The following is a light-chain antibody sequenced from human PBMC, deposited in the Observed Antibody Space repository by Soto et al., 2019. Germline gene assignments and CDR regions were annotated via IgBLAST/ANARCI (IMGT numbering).Light chain of an antibody. CDR3: SSYTSSSTLV. Sequence: QSALTQPVSVSGSPGQSITISCTGTSDDVGGYNYVSWYQHHPGKAPQLMIYDVTNRPSGVSDRFSGSKSGNTASLTISGLQAEEEADYYCSSYTSSSTLVFGGGTKVTVL. CDR1: SDDVGGYNY. V-gene: IGLV2-14*03. J-gene: IGLJ2*01. CDR2: DVT.